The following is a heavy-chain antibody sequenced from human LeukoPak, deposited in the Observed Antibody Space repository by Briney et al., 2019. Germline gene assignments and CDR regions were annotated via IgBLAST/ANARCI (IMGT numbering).Heavy chain of an antibody. CDR3: AKDTGRAVAGIFNWFDP. CDR2: INWNSGSI. Sequence: PGRSLRLSCAASGFTFDDYAMHWVRQAPGKGLEWVSGINWNSGSIGYADSVKGRFTISRDNAKNSLYLQMNSLRAEDTALYYCAKDTGRAVAGIFNWFDPWGQGTLVTVSS. V-gene: IGHV3-9*01. CDR1: GFTFDDYA. J-gene: IGHJ5*02. D-gene: IGHD6-19*01.